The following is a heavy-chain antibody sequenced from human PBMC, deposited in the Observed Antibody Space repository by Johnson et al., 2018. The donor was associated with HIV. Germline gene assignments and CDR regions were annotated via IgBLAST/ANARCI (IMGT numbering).Heavy chain of an antibody. V-gene: IGHV3-23*04. CDR3: VKENNFYDSSGDPSDAFDM. J-gene: IGHJ3*02. Sequence: VQLVESGGGVVRPGGSLRLSCAASGFTFSSNAMSWVRQAPGKGLEWVAGISGSGGSTYYADSVKGRFTISRAHSRNTLFLQMRRLRVEATALYFCVKENNFYDSSGDPSDAFDMWGQGTRVTVSS. CDR1: GFTFSSNA. CDR2: ISGSGGST. D-gene: IGHD3-22*01.